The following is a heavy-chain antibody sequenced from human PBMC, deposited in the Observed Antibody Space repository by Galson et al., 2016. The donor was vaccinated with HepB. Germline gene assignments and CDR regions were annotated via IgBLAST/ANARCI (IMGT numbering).Heavy chain of an antibody. CDR3: ARGDGLIPLIRGAHFSDY. Sequence: SLRLSCAAAGFTFSSYSMNWVRQAPGKGLEWISYISSSSSTIHSADSVKGRFTISRDNAKNALYLQMNSLRDEDTAVYYCARGDGLIPLIRGAHFSDYWGQGTLVTVSS. CDR1: GFTFSSYS. J-gene: IGHJ4*02. V-gene: IGHV3-48*02. D-gene: IGHD3-10*01. CDR2: ISSSSSTI.